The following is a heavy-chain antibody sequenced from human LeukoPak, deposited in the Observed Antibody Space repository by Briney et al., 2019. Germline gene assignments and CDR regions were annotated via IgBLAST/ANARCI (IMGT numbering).Heavy chain of an antibody. CDR1: GFTFSSYW. V-gene: IGHV3-7*01. Sequence: GGSLRLSCAGSGFTFSSYWMSWVRQAPGKGLEWVANIKQHGSEKYYVDSVKGRFTISRDDAKNSLYLQMNCLRAEDTAVYYCARLXPXXXGGQXTLXT. CDR2: IKQHGSEK. CDR3: ARLXPXXX. J-gene: IGHJ4*02.